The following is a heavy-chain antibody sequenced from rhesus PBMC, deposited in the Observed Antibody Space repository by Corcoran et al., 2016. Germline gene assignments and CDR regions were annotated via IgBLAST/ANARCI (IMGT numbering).Heavy chain of an antibody. D-gene: IGHD6-25*01. CDR2: ISGSGGST. Sequence: QLQLQESGPGLVKPSETLSLPCAVSGGSLSRNYWRWLRQPPGKGLEGIGRISGSGGSTDYNPSLKSRVTISTDTSKNQFSLKLSSVTAADTAVYYCAREPYSGSWFDYWGQGVLVTVSS. J-gene: IGHJ4*01. CDR3: AREPYSGSWFDY. V-gene: IGHV4-173*01. CDR1: GGSLSRNY.